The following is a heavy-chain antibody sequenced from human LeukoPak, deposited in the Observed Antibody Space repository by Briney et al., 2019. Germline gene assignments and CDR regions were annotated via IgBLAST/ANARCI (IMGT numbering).Heavy chain of an antibody. J-gene: IGHJ4*02. CDR2: ISSSSSYI. CDR1: GFTFSSYS. Sequence: GRSLKLSCAASGFTFSSYSMNWVRQAPGKGLEWVSSISSSSSYIYYADSVKGRFTISRDNAKNSLYLQMNSLRAEDTAVYYCARLDSNFDYWGQGTLVTVSS. CDR3: ARLDSNFDY. D-gene: IGHD3/OR15-3a*01. V-gene: IGHV3-21*01.